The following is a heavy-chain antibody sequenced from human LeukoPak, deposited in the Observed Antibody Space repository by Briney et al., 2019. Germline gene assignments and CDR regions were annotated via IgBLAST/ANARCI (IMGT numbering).Heavy chain of an antibody. CDR3: AKDSLPYGVNVFDI. CDR1: GFTFNNYA. Sequence: GGSLRLSCAASGFTFNNYAMSWVRQAPGKGLEWVSTISGSVVNTYYADSVKGRFTISRDNSKNTLFLQMNSLRAEDTALYYCAKDSLPYGVNVFDIWGQGTMVTVSS. D-gene: IGHD4-17*01. CDR2: ISGSVVNT. V-gene: IGHV3-23*01. J-gene: IGHJ3*02.